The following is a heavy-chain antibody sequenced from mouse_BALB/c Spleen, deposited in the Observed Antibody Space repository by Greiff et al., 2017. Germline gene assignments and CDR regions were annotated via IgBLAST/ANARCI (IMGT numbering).Heavy chain of an antibody. CDR2: INPSNGGT. D-gene: IGHD2-1*01. CDR1: GYTFTSYY. Sequence: QVQLQQSGAELVKPGASVKLSCKASGYTFTSYYMYWVKQRPGQGLEWIGEINPSNGGTNFNEKFKSKATLTVDKSSSTAYMQLSSLTSEDSAVYYCTRNYGNSYCDYWGQGTTLTVSS. J-gene: IGHJ2*01. CDR3: TRNYGNSYCDY. V-gene: IGHV1S81*02.